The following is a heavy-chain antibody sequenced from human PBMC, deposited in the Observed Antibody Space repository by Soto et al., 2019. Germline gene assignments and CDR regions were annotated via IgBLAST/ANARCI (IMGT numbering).Heavy chain of an antibody. D-gene: IGHD4-17*01. CDR1: GGSISSSNW. Sequence: QVQLQESGPGLVKPSGTLSLTCAVSGGSISSSNWWSWVRQPPGKGLEWIGEIYHSGSTNYNPSLQSRVTIXVXKXXHQFSLKLSSVTAADTAVYYCARFMTTVTNLAFDIWGQGTMVTVSS. CDR2: IYHSGST. J-gene: IGHJ3*02. CDR3: ARFMTTVTNLAFDI. V-gene: IGHV4-4*02.